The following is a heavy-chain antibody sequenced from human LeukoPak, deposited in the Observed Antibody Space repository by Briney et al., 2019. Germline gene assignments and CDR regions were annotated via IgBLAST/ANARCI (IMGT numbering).Heavy chain of an antibody. CDR2: MNPNSGNT. CDR3: ARVTFGEVVADFDY. Sequence: ASVKVSCKASGYTFTSYDINWVRQATGQGLEWMGWMNPNSGNTGYAQKFQGRVTITRNTSISTAYMELSSLRSEDTAVYYCARVTFGEVVADFDYWGQGTLVTVSS. V-gene: IGHV1-8*01. D-gene: IGHD3-16*02. CDR1: GYTFTSYD. J-gene: IGHJ4*02.